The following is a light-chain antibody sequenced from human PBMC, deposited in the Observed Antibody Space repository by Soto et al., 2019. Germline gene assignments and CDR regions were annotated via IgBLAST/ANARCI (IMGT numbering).Light chain of an antibody. CDR3: TSFAGSNNLGL. CDR2: GNR. CDR1: SSNLGAGYD. Sequence: QSVLTQPPSVSGAPGQRVTLSCTGNSSNLGAGYDVHWYQQLPGAAPKLVIFGNRNRPSGVPDRFSGSKSGNTASLTVSGLQPEDEADYYCTSFAGSNNLGLFGGGTKLTVL. V-gene: IGLV1-40*01. J-gene: IGLJ2*01.